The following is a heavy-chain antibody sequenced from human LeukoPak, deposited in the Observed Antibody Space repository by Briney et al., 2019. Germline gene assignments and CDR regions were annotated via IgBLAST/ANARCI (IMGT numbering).Heavy chain of an antibody. Sequence: ASVKVSCKASGYTFTNYAISWVRQAPGQGLEWVGWITTYNGNTNYAQKLQGRVTMTTDTSTSTAYMELRSLRSDDTAVYYRAREPLVVGATVDYWGQGTLATVSS. CDR3: AREPLVVGATVDY. CDR2: ITTYNGNT. D-gene: IGHD5-12*01. J-gene: IGHJ4*02. V-gene: IGHV1-18*01. CDR1: GYTFTNYA.